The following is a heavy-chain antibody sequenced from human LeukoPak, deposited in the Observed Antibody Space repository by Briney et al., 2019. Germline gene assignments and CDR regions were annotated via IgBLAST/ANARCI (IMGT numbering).Heavy chain of an antibody. D-gene: IGHD5-24*01. Sequence: GGSLRLSCAASGFTFSSYAMSWVRQAPGKGLEWVSAIGGSGGSTYYADSVKGRFTISRDNSKNTLYLQMNSLRVEDTSMYYCAKDGYKSRYYFDYWGRATLVTVSS. CDR3: AKDGYKSRYYFDY. CDR2: IGGSGGST. J-gene: IGHJ4*02. V-gene: IGHV3-23*01. CDR1: GFTFSSYA.